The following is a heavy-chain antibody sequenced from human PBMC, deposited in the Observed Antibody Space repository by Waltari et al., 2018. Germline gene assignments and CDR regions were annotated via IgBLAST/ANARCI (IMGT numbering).Heavy chain of an antibody. CDR1: GVNCDYSS. J-gene: IGHJ4*02. CDR2: ISSSSAYI. Sequence: EVQLVESGGGLVKPGGSLRLSCVASGVNCDYSSLTWVRQAPGKGLEWVSSISSSSAYIYYADSVKGRFTVSRDNARNSLYLQMNSLRAEDSGLYYCARRFCSGGDCYWIFDFWGQGTLVTVSS. V-gene: IGHV3-21*01. D-gene: IGHD2-21*02. CDR3: ARRFCSGGDCYWIFDF.